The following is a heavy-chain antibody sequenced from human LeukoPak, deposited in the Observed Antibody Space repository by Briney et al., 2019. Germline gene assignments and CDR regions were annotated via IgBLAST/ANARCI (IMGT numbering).Heavy chain of an antibody. J-gene: IGHJ6*02. CDR2: IYPGDSDT. CDR3: ARRGIAVAGTVYYYGMDV. Sequence: GESLKISCKGSGYSFTSYWIGWVRQMPGKGLEWMGIIYPGDSDTRYSPSFQGQVTISADKSISTAYLQWSSLKASDTAMYYCARRGIAVAGTVYYYGMDVWGQGTTVTVSS. V-gene: IGHV5-51*01. CDR1: GYSFTSYW. D-gene: IGHD6-19*01.